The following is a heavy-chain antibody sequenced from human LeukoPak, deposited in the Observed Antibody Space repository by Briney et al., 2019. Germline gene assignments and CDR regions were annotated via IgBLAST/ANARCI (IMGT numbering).Heavy chain of an antibody. J-gene: IGHJ4*02. V-gene: IGHV4-61*09. CDR2: VHISGST. D-gene: IGHD3-9*01. Sequence: SQTLSLTCTVSGGSISSRSYCWSWIRQPAGKGLEWIGHVHISGSTNYNSSLKSRVTMSVDTSKNQFSLKLSSVTAADTAVYYCARRTLRYFDWFGYWGQGTLVTVSS. CDR1: GGSISSRSYC. CDR3: ARRTLRYFDWFGY.